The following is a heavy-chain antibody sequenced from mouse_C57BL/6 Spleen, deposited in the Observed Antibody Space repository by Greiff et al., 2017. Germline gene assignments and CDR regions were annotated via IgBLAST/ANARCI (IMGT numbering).Heavy chain of an antibody. CDR3: VRHRRYDGYYEGYFDV. CDR2: IRSKSNNYAT. D-gene: IGHD2-3*01. Sequence: EVQGVESGGGLVQPKGSLKLSCAASGFSFNTYAMNWVRQAPGKGLEWVARIRSKSNNYATYYADSVKDRFTISRDDSESMLYLQMNNLKTEDTAMYYCVRHRRYDGYYEGYFDVWGTGTTVTVSS. CDR1: GFSFNTYA. V-gene: IGHV10-1*01. J-gene: IGHJ1*03.